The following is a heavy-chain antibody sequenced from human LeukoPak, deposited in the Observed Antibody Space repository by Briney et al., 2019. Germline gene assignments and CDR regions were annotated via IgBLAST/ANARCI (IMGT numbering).Heavy chain of an antibody. CDR3: ARVHLAVFDY. J-gene: IGHJ4*02. V-gene: IGHV4-59*01. CDR1: GGSISSYY. Sequence: SETLSLTCTVSGGSISSYYWSWIRQPPGKGLEWIGYIYYSGSTNYNPSLKSRVTISVDTSKNQFSLKLSSVTAADTAVYYCARVHLAVFDYGGQGTLVTVSS. CDR2: IYYSGST.